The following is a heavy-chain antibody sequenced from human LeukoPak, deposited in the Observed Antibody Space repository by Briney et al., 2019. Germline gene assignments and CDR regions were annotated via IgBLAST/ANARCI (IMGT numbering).Heavy chain of an antibody. CDR2: IRQDGNEK. D-gene: IGHD2-15*01. CDR1: GFTFSTYW. J-gene: IGHJ4*02. V-gene: IGHV3-7*04. CDR3: ARLRGYCSGGGCFPLDY. Sequence: GGSLRLSCTASGFTFSTYWMSWVRQAPGKGLEWVANIRQDGNEKYSVDSVKGRFTISRDNAKNSLYLQMNSLRAEDTAVYYCARLRGYCSGGGCFPLDYWGQGTLVTVSS.